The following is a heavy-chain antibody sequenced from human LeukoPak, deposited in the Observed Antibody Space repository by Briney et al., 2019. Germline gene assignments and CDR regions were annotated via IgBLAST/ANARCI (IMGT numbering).Heavy chain of an antibody. CDR3: ATHRGNWFDS. V-gene: IGHV4-59*01. Sequence: PSETLSLTCTVSGGSISSYYWNWLRQPPGKGLEWIGYIYYSGSTNYNPSLKSRVTIPVDTSKNQFSLKLTSVTAADTAVYYCATHRGNWFDSWGQGTLVTVSS. CDR2: IYYSGST. CDR1: GGSISSYY. J-gene: IGHJ5*01.